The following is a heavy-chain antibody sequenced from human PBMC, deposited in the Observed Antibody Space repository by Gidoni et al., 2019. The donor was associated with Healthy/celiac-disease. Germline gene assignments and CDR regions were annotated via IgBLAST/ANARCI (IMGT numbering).Heavy chain of an antibody. Sequence: QITLKESGPTLVKPTQTLTLTCTFSGFSLSTSGVGVGWIRQPPGKALEWLALIYWDDDKRYSPSLKSRLTITKDTSKNQVVLTMTNMDPVDTATYYCAHRPEFGVVIAAFDYWGQGTLVTVSS. D-gene: IGHD2-21*01. CDR2: IYWDDDK. CDR1: GFSLSTSGVG. J-gene: IGHJ4*02. V-gene: IGHV2-5*02. CDR3: AHRPEFGVVIAAFDY.